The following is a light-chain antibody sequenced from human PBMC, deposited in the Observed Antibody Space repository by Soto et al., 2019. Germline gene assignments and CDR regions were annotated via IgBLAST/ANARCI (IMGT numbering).Light chain of an antibody. J-gene: IGKJ1*01. V-gene: IGKV3-15*01. CDR1: QSVSDR. CDR2: AAS. Sequence: EIVMTQSPDTLSVSPVERATLSCRASQSVSDRVVWYQQKSGQAPSLLIYAASTRAAGVPARFSGSGSGTEFTLTISSLQSEDFAVYFCPQYADWPKTFGQGTKVDIK. CDR3: PQYADWPKT.